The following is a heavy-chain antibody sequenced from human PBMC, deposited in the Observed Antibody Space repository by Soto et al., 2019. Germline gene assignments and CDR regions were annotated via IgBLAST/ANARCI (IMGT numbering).Heavy chain of an antibody. V-gene: IGHV1-46*01. CDR1: GYTFTSYY. D-gene: IGHD3-22*01. CDR3: ARCTSYDRSYYYGMDV. J-gene: IGHJ6*02. CDR2: INPSGGST. Sequence: ASVKVSCKASGYTFTSYYMHWVRQAPGQGLEWMGIINPSGGSTSYAQKFQGRVTMTRDTSTSTVYMELSSLRSEDTAVYYCARCTSYDRSYYYGMDVWGQGTTVTVS.